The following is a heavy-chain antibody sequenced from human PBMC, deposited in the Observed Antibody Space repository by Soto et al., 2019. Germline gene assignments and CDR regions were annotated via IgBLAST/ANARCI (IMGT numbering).Heavy chain of an antibody. CDR2: IVVGSGST. CDR3: AAPPNRDAYNYGY. D-gene: IGHD5-12*01. J-gene: IGHJ4*02. Sequence: ASVKVSCKASGLTFSSSTVQLVRQARGQRLEWIGWIVVGSGSTKYAQQFQERVTITRDMPTSTAYIELSSLRSEDTAVYYCAAPPNRDAYNYGYWGQGTLVTVSS. V-gene: IGHV1-58*01. CDR1: GLTFSSST.